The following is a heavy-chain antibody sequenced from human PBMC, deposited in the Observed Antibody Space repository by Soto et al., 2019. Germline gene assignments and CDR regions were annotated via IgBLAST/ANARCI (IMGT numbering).Heavy chain of an antibody. CDR3: AKDRTEILRYFDWLPPYFDY. CDR1: GVTFISYA. J-gene: IGHJ4*02. Sequence: GGFLRLSCAASGVTFISYAMSWVRQAPGKGLEWVSAISGSGGSTYYADSVKGRFTISRDNSKNTLYLQMNSLRAEDTAVYYCAKDRTEILRYFDWLPPYFDYWGQGTLVTVSS. D-gene: IGHD3-9*01. V-gene: IGHV3-23*01. CDR2: ISGSGGST.